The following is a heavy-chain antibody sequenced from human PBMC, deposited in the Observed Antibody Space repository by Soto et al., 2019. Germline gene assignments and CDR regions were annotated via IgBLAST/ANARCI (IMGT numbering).Heavy chain of an antibody. CDR2: ISAYNGNT. Sequence: QVQLVQSGAEVKKPGASVKVSCKASGYTFTSYGISWVRQAPGQGLEWMGWISAYNGNTNYAQKLQGRVTMTTDTPTSTAYMELRSLRSDDTAVYYCARDRRFGELSNYNFDYWGQGTLVTVSS. J-gene: IGHJ4*02. CDR3: ARDRRFGELSNYNFDY. CDR1: GYTFTSYG. V-gene: IGHV1-18*01. D-gene: IGHD3-10*01.